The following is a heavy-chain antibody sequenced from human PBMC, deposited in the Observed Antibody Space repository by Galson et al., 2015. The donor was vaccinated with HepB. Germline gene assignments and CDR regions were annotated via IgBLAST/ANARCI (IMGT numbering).Heavy chain of an antibody. CDR1: GFTFSSYS. D-gene: IGHD6-13*01. J-gene: IGHJ4*02. CDR3: LRLGDLSGYSSS. Sequence: SLRLSCAASGFTFSSYSMNWVRQAPGKGLEWIGHIKSKASNYATAYTASVKGRFTISRDDSKNTAYLQMNSLKTEDTAVYYCLRLGDLSGYSSSWGQGTLVTVSS. CDR2: IKSKASNYAT. V-gene: IGHV3-73*01.